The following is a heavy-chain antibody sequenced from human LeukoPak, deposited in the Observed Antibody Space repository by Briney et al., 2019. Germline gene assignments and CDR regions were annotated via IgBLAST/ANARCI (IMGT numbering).Heavy chain of an antibody. CDR2: IWYDGSNK. CDR1: GFTFSSYG. CDR3: ARVNGGSGPPFGY. V-gene: IGHV3-33*01. D-gene: IGHD3-10*01. Sequence: GGSLRLSCAASGFTFSSYGMHWVRQAPGKGLEWVAVIWYDGSNKYYADSVKGRFTISRDNSKNTLYLQMNSLRAEDTAVYYCARVNGGSGPPFGYWGQGTLVTVSS. J-gene: IGHJ4*02.